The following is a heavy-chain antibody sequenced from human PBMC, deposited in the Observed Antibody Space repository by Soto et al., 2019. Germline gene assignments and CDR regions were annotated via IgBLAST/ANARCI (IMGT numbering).Heavy chain of an antibody. V-gene: IGHV1-18*01. Sequence: VKVCCKASGGTFSSYAISWVRQAPGQGLEWMGWISAYNGNTNYAQKLQGGVTMTTDTSTSTAYMELRSLRSDDTAVYYCAREWFRPVRGSGPIFDAFDIWGQGTMLT. CDR3: AREWFRPVRGSGPIFDAFDI. CDR2: ISAYNGNT. D-gene: IGHD3-10*01. CDR1: GGTFSSYA. J-gene: IGHJ3*02.